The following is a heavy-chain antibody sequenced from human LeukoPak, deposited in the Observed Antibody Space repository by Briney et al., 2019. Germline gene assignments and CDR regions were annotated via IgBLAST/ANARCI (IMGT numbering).Heavy chain of an antibody. CDR1: GGSISIGGYS. V-gene: IGHV4-34*01. CDR3: ARALAVAGTGDY. CDR2: INHSGST. D-gene: IGHD6-19*01. Sequence: PSETLSLTCAVSGGSISIGGYSWSWIRQPPGKGLEWIGEINHSGSTNYNPSLKSRVTISVDTSKNQFSLKLSSVTAADTAVYYCARALAVAGTGDYWGQGTLVTVSS. J-gene: IGHJ4*02.